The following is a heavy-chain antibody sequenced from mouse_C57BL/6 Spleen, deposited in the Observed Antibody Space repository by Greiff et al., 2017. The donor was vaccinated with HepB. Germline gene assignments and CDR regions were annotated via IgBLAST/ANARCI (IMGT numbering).Heavy chain of an antibody. CDR1: GYAFTNYL. J-gene: IGHJ1*03. Sequence: QVHLQRSGVGLLGPGPSWKGSCRASGYAFTNYLIEGVKQRPGQGLEWIGVINPGSGGTNYNEKFKGKATLTADKSSSTAYMQLSSLTSEDSAVYFCARGVSSYWYFDVWGTGTTVTVSS. CDR3: ARGVSSYWYFDV. V-gene: IGHV1-54*01. D-gene: IGHD1-1*01. CDR2: INPGSGGT.